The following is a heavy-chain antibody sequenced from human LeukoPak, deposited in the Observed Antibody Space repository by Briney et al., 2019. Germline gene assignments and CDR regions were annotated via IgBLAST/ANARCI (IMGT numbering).Heavy chain of an antibody. J-gene: IGHJ4*02. Sequence: PGGSLRLSCAASGFTFSSYEMNWVRQAPGKGLEWVSYISSSTIYYADSVKGRSTISRDNAKNSLYLQMNSLRAEDTAVYYCAKDLFGSGSSGLDYWGQGTLVTVSS. CDR1: GFTFSSYE. CDR3: AKDLFGSGSSGLDY. V-gene: IGHV3-48*03. CDR2: ISSSTI. D-gene: IGHD3-10*01.